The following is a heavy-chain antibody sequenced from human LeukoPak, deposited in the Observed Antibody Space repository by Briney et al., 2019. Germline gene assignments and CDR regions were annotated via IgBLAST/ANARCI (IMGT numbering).Heavy chain of an antibody. D-gene: IGHD3-3*01. CDR2: IKEDGSEK. J-gene: IGHJ6*03. V-gene: IGHV3-7*01. Sequence: GGSLRLSCAASGFTFSSYWMNWVRQAPGKGLEWVANIKEDGSEKYYVDSVKGRFTISRDNAKNSLYLQMNSLRAEDTAVYYCARDEYDFWSGYLPALYYYYMDVWGKGTTVTVS. CDR1: GFTFSSYW. CDR3: ARDEYDFWSGYLPALYYYYMDV.